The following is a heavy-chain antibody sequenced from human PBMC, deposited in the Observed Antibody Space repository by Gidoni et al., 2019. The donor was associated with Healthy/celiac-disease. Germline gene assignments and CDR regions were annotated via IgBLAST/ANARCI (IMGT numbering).Heavy chain of an antibody. D-gene: IGHD4-4*01. V-gene: IGHV3-30*18. Sequence: QVQLVESGGGVVKPGRSLRLSCAASGFTFSSYGMHWVRQAPGKGLEWVAVISYDGSNKYYADSVKGRFTISRDNSKNTLYLQMNSLRAEDTAVYYCAKVGHDYSTYFDYWGQGTLVTVSS. CDR3: AKVGHDYSTYFDY. CDR2: ISYDGSNK. CDR1: GFTFSSYG. J-gene: IGHJ4*02.